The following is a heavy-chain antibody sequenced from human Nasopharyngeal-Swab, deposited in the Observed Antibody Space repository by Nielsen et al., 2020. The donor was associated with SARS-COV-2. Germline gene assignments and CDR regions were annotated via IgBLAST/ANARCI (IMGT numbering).Heavy chain of an antibody. D-gene: IGHD3-3*01. CDR3: ARDGSIFPPDWFDP. CDR1: VGPISSYY. V-gene: IGHV4-4*07. Sequence: SETLSLTCTVSVGPISSYYWRWIRQPAGKGLEWIGRIYTSGTTNYNPSLKSRVTMSVDTSKNQFSLKLSSVTAADTAVYYCARDGSIFPPDWFDPWGQGTLVTVSS. J-gene: IGHJ5*02. CDR2: IYTSGTT.